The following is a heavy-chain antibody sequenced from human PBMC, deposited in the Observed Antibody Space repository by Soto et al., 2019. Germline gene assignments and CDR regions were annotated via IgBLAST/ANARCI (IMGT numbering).Heavy chain of an antibody. CDR1: RYAFTSYD. CDR3: ARGLQTYFQH. CDR2: MNPNSGNT. D-gene: IGHD4-4*01. J-gene: IGHJ1*01. Sequence: ASVKVSSKASRYAFTSYDSSSVRQATGQGLEWMGWMNPNSGNTGYAQKFQGRVTMTRNTSISTAYMELSSLRSEDTAVYYCARGLQTYFQHWGQGTLVTVSS. V-gene: IGHV1-8*01.